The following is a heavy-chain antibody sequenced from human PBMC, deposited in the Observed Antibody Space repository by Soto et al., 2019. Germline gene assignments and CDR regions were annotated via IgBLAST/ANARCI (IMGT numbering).Heavy chain of an antibody. CDR2: INAPGSPT. CDR1: GFTFSTYT. V-gene: IGHV3-23*01. Sequence: GGSLRLSCAASGFTFSTYTMNWVRQAPGKGLEWVSGINAPGSPTYYAASVKGRFTVSRDNSKKMLFLQMNSLRAEDTSVYYRAKFTVGSRQKYYFDYWGQGTLVTVSS. CDR3: AKFTVGSRQKYYFDY. J-gene: IGHJ4*02. D-gene: IGHD4-17*01.